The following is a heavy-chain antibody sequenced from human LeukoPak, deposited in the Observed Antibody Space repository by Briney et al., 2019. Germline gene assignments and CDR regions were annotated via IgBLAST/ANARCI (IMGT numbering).Heavy chain of an antibody. CDR1: GGSFSGYY. D-gene: IGHD1-7*01. J-gene: IGHJ4*02. CDR3: ASITGTTR. V-gene: IGHV4-34*01. Sequence: SETLSLTCAVYGGSFSGYYWSWIRQPPGKGLEWIGEINHSGSTNYNPSLKSRVTISVDTSKNQFSLKLSSVTAGDTAVYYCASITGTTRWGQGTLVTVSS. CDR2: INHSGST.